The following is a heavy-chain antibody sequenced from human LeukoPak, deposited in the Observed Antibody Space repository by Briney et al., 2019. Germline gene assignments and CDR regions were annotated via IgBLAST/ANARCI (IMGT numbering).Heavy chain of an antibody. V-gene: IGHV3-30*02. J-gene: IGHJ6*03. CDR1: GFTFSSYG. CDR3: AKPGSSDIVVVPAAIPYYYYYYYMDV. D-gene: IGHD2-2*01. CDR2: IRYDRSNK. Sequence: GGSLRLSCAASGFTFSSYGMNWVRQAPGRGLEWLAFIRYDRSNKYYADSVKGRFTISRDNSKNTLYLQMNSLRAEDTAVYYCAKPGSSDIVVVPAAIPYYYYYYYMDVWGKGTTVTVSS.